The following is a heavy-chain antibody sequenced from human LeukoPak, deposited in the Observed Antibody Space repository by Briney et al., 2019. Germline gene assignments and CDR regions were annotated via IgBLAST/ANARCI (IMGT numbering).Heavy chain of an antibody. CDR2: IYYSGRT. CDR3: ARQSGWSEPFDY. D-gene: IGHD6-19*01. CDR1: GGSISSSVCY. J-gene: IGHJ4*02. V-gene: IGHV4-39*01. Sequence: SETLSLTCTVSGGSISSSVCYWGWIRQSPGKGLEWIGSIYYSGRTYYNPSLKSRVTISVDTSKNQFSPKLSSVTAADTAVYYCARQSGWSEPFDYWGQGTLVTVSS.